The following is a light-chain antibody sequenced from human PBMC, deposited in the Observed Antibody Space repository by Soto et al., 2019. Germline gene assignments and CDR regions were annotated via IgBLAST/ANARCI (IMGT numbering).Light chain of an antibody. V-gene: IGKV1-6*01. CDR2: AAS. J-gene: IGKJ4*01. Sequence: QMTQSPSSLSASVGDRLTITCRASQVITNDLGWYQQKPGKAPNLLIYAASTLQSGVPSRFSGGGSGTDFTLTISSLQPEDFATYYCQQVYVYPSTFGGGTKVDI. CDR3: QQVYVYPST. CDR1: QVITND.